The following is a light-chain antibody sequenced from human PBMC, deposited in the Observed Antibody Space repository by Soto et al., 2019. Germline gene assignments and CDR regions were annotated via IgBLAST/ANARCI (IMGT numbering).Light chain of an antibody. V-gene: IGKV3-15*01. CDR1: QSVGSD. J-gene: IGKJ1*01. CDR3: QQYNIWPQT. CDR2: GAS. Sequence: EIVMTQSPATLSVSPGERATLSCRASQSVGSDLAWYQQKPGQAPRLLIYGASTRAPGIPARFSGSGSGTEFTLTVSSLQSEDFATYYCQQYNIWPQTFGQGTKVDNK.